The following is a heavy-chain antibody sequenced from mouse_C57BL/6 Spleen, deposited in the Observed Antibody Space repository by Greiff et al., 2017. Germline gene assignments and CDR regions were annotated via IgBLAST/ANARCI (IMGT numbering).Heavy chain of an antibody. CDR1: GFTFSDYG. CDR2: ISSGSSTI. Sequence: EVQRVESGGGLVKPGGSLKLSCAASGFTFSDYGMHWVRQAPEKGLEWVAYISSGSSTIYYADTVKGRFTISRDNAKNTLFLQMTSLRSEDTAMYYSAKPTTGPGFAYWGQGTLVTVSA. V-gene: IGHV5-17*01. D-gene: IGHD4-1*01. CDR3: AKPTTGPGFAY. J-gene: IGHJ3*01.